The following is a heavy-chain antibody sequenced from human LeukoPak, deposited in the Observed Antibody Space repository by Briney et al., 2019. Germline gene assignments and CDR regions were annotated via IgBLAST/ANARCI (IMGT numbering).Heavy chain of an antibody. D-gene: IGHD3-3*01. J-gene: IGHJ1*01. CDR2: ISAYNGDT. V-gene: IGHV1-18*01. CDR1: GYTFSNSG. CDR3: VRESLRPT. Sequence: ASVKVSCKASGYTFSNSGISWVRQAPGQGLECLGSISAYNGDTNYAQELQGRITMTTDTSTNTAFLELRSLKSDDTALYFCVRESLRPTWGQGTLVTVSS.